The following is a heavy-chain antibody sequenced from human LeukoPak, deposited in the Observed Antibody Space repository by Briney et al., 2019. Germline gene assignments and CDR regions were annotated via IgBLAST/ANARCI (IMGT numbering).Heavy chain of an antibody. V-gene: IGHV4-34*01. CDR2: INHSGST. Sequence: SETLSLTCAVYGGSFSGYYWSWIRQPPGKGLEWIGEINHSGSTNYNPSLKSRVTISVDTSKNQFSLKLSSVTAADTAVYYCARTQGYCTTSSCSQYYYGMDVWGQGTTVTVSS. J-gene: IGHJ6*02. CDR3: ARTQGYCTTSSCSQYYYGMDV. D-gene: IGHD2-2*01. CDR1: GGSFSGYY.